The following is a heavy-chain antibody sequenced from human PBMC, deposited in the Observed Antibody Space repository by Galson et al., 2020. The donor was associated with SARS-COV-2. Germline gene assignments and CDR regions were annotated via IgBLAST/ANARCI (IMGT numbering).Heavy chain of an antibody. CDR3: AVSSISRAFYY. V-gene: IGHV3-53*01. J-gene: IGHJ4*02. CDR2: IYSGGST. Sequence: GGSLRLSCAASEFTVSSNYISWVRQAPGRGLDWVSVIYSGGSTYYADSLKGRFTMSRDDSKNTMYLQMNSLRAEDTALYYCAVSSISRAFYYWGQGTLVTVSS. D-gene: IGHD2-2*01. CDR1: EFTVSSNY.